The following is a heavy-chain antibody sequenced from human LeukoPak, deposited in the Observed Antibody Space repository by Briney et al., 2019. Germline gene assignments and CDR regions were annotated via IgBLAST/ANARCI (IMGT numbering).Heavy chain of an antibody. CDR2: INTNTGNP. V-gene: IGHV7-4-1*02. CDR1: GYTFSNYG. J-gene: IGHJ4*02. Sequence: ASVKVSCKASGYTFSNYGISWVRQAPGQGLEWMGWINTNTGNPTYAQGFTGRFVFSLDTSVSTAYLQISSLKAEDTAVYYCARAHTDGSSLTGLDYWGQGTLVTVSS. D-gene: IGHD6-6*01. CDR3: ARAHTDGSSLTGLDY.